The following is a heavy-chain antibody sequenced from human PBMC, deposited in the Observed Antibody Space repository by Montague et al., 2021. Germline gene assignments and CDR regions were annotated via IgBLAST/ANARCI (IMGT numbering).Heavy chain of an antibody. CDR1: RSLINSDYY. J-gene: IGHJ6*03. Sequence: SETLSLTCTVSRSLINSDYYWGWIRQPPGKGLEWMGSVSNGGRTYYNPSLKSRVTISVDTSNNHFSLKLSSVTAADTAMYYCARERDRYYYMDIWGKGTTITVSS. V-gene: IGHV4-38-2*02. CDR2: VSNGGRT. CDR3: ARERDRYYYMDI.